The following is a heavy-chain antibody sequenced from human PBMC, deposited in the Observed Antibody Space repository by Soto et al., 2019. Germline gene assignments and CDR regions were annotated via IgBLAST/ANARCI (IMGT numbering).Heavy chain of an antibody. J-gene: IGHJ6*02. CDR2: IDPSDSYT. D-gene: IGHD5-18*01. Sequence: GESLKISCKGSGYSFTSYWISWVRQMPGKGLEWMGRIDPSDSYTNYSPSFQGHVTISADKSISTVYLQWSSLKASDTAMYYCARTSMQSRGYSYGHGGMDVWGQGTTVTVSS. CDR1: GYSFTSYW. CDR3: ARTSMQSRGYSYGHGGMDV. V-gene: IGHV5-10-1*01.